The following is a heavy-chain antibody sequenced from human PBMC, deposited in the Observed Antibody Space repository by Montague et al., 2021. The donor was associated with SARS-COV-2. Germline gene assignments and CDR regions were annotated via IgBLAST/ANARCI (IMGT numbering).Heavy chain of an antibody. Sequence: SLRLSCAASEFTLGDYAMTWFRQAPGKGLEWVGLIRSKTYGGTTDYAASVKGRFTISRDDSKSIAYLQMSSLKTEDTAVYYCTRVRSNWFRLPYHYYGCWGQGTLVTVSS. CDR1: EFTLGDYA. V-gene: IGHV3-49*03. CDR3: TRVRSNWFRLPYHYYGC. J-gene: IGHJ4*02. D-gene: IGHD6-13*01. CDR2: IRSKTYGGTT.